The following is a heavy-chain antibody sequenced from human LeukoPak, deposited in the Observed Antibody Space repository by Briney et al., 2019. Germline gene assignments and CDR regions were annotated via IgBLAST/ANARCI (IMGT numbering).Heavy chain of an antibody. D-gene: IGHD3/OR15-3a*01. Sequence: GGSLRVSCAASGFTFSTYWMHWVRQAPGKGLVWVSRINSDGSRIAYADSVEGRFTISRDNAKNTMFLQMNSLGAEDTAVYYCARGTGYSVLDYWGQGTLVTVSS. CDR1: GFTFSTYW. CDR2: INSDGSRI. CDR3: ARGTGYSVLDY. J-gene: IGHJ4*02. V-gene: IGHV3-74*01.